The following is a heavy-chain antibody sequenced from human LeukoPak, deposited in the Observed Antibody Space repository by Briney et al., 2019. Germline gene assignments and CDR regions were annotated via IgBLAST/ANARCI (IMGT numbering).Heavy chain of an antibody. CDR1: GFTFSSYS. V-gene: IGHV3-21*01. D-gene: IGHD3-10*01. CDR2: ISSSSYI. Sequence: PGGSLRLSCAASGFTFSSYSMNWVRQAPGKGLEWVSSISSSSYIYYAGSVKGRFTISRDNAKNSLYLQMNSLRAEDTAVYYCARERPELVRGVMFGYMDVWGKGTTVTVPS. J-gene: IGHJ6*03. CDR3: ARERPELVRGVMFGYMDV.